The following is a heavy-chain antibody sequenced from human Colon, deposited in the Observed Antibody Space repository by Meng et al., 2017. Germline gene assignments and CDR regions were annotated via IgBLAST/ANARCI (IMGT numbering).Heavy chain of an antibody. V-gene: IGHV3-74*01. J-gene: IGHJ1*01. D-gene: IGHD1-26*01. CDR1: GFTLSSLW. CDR3: VGPNSGIYWEYFQH. CDR2: INTDGSTT. Sequence: VRLGDSGGSLVQPGGLCVPSCAACGFTLSSLWMHWVRQAPGKGLVWVSRINTDGSTTYYADYVKGRFTVSRDNAKNTLYLQMNSLRDEDTAVYYCVGPNSGIYWEYFQHWGQGTLVTVSS.